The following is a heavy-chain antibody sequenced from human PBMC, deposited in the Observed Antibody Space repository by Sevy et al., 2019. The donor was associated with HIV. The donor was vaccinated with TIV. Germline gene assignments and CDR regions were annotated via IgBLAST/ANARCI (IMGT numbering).Heavy chain of an antibody. J-gene: IGHJ4*02. Sequence: GGSLRLSCAASGFTFSSYAMHWVRQAPEKGLEWVAVISYDGSNKYYAASVKGRFTISRDNSKNMLYLQMNSLRAEDTAVYYCATDWGSLVARGVMGYWGQGTLVTVSS. V-gene: IGHV3-30-3*01. CDR2: ISYDGSNK. CDR1: GFTFSSYA. D-gene: IGHD3-10*01. CDR3: ATDWGSLVARGVMGY.